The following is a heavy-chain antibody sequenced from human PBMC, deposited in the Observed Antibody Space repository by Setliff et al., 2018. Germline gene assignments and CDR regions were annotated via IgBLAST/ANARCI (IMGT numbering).Heavy chain of an antibody. CDR2: ISGYGSRT. CDR1: GFTFSSYA. V-gene: IGHV3-23*01. J-gene: IGHJ6*03. CDR3: VRDDVRGYYMDV. D-gene: IGHD3-10*02. Sequence: PGGSLRLSCAASGFTFSSYAMTWVRQAPGKGLEWVSGISGYGSRTYYADSVKGRSTISRDNSQNTMYLQMNSLRAEDTAVYYCVRDDVRGYYMDVWGKGTTVTVSS.